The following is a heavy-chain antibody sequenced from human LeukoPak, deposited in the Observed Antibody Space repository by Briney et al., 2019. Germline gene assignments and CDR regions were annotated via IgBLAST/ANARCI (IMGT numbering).Heavy chain of an antibody. CDR2: ITSSGDDI. D-gene: IGHD5-12*01. J-gene: IGHJ4*02. CDR1: GFTYSTYY. Sequence: GGSLRLSCAASGFTYSTYYISWIRQAPGKGLEWVAYITSSGDDIYYADSVKGRFTISRDNAKNALFLRMCSLRVEDTATYYCASEVVATSGDFWGQGTLVSVSS. CDR3: ASEVVATSGDF. V-gene: IGHV3-11*01.